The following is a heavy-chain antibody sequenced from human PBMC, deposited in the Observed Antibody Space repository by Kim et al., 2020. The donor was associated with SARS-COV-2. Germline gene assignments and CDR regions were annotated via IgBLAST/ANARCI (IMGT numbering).Heavy chain of an antibody. CDR3: AKGSGFDYYSGMDV. D-gene: IGHD3-10*01. Sequence: DSVKGRFTISHGKSKNTLYLQMNNLRGEDTAVYYCAKGSGFDYYSGMDVWGQGTTVTVSS. J-gene: IGHJ6*02. V-gene: IGHV3-23*01.